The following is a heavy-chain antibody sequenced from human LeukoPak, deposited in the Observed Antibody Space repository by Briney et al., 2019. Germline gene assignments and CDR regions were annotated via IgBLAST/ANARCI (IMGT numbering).Heavy chain of an antibody. V-gene: IGHV4-59*08. D-gene: IGHD1-26*01. CDR2: IYYSGST. Sequence: SETLSLTCTVSGGSISSYYWSWIRQPPGKGLEWIGYIYYSGSTNYNPSLKSRVTISVDTSKNQFSLKLSSVTAADTAVYYCARHGIVGATSPDYWGQGTLVTVSS. CDR1: GGSISSYY. J-gene: IGHJ4*02. CDR3: ARHGIVGATSPDY.